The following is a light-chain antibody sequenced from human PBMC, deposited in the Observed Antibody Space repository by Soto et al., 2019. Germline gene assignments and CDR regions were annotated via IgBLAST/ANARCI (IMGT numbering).Light chain of an antibody. CDR3: QQYGSLSWT. CDR2: DAS. J-gene: IGKJ1*01. V-gene: IGKV3-15*01. CDR1: QSVDST. Sequence: IVMRESPATLSGSPGERATLSCRACQSVDSTVAWYQQTPAQPPRLPTYDASTRATGIPDRFSGSGSGTDFTLSISRLEPEDFAVYYCQQYGSLSWTFGQGTKVDIK.